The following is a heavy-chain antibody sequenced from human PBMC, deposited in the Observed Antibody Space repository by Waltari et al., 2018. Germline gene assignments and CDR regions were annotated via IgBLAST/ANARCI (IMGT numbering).Heavy chain of an antibody. CDR1: GDAIKSGYY. Sequence: QVQLRESGPGLVKPSETLYLTCDVSGDAIKSGYYWSWIRRSPGRGPEWIGTLFNTGSPHSNPSLKTRLGMSVYTSNNHFSLNLTSVSAADAAVYYCARASIAVIGAPYGFDPWGQGVLVTVSS. CDR3: ARASIAVIGAPYGFDP. D-gene: IGHD2-21*01. J-gene: IGHJ5*02. CDR2: LFNTGSP. V-gene: IGHV4-38-2*01.